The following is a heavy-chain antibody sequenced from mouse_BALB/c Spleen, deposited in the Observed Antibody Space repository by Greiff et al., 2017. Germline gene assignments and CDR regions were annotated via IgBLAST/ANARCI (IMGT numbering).Heavy chain of an antibody. CDR3: TRSYGSAMDY. D-gene: IGHD1-1*01. CDR2: IYPSDSYT. CDR1: GYTFTSYW. V-gene: IGHV1-69*02. J-gene: IGHJ4*01. Sequence: QVQLQQPGAELVRPGASVKLSCKASGYTFTSYWINWVKQRPGQGLEWIGNIYPSDSYTNYNQKFKDKATLTVDKSSSTAYMQLSSPTSEDSAVYYCTRSYGSAMDYWGQGTSVTVSS.